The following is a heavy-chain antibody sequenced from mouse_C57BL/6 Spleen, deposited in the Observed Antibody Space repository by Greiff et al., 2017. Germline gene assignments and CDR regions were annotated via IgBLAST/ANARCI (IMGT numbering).Heavy chain of an antibody. V-gene: IGHV1-74*01. CDR1: GYTFTSYW. Sequence: VQLQQPGAELVKPGASVKVSCKASGYTFTSYWMHWVKQRPGQGLEWIGRIHPYDSDTNSTQKFKGKATLTEDKSSSTASMQLSNLTSEDSAVYIGAIEETPQASFDYWGQGTTLTVSS. CDR3: AIEETPQASFDY. CDR2: IHPYDSDT. J-gene: IGHJ2*01. D-gene: IGHD3-2*02.